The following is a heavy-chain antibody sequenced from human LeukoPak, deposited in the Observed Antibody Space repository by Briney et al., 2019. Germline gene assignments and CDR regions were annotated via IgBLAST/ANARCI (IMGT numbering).Heavy chain of an antibody. V-gene: IGHV3-11*01. D-gene: IGHD1-1*01. CDR3: ARVLSKQLK. J-gene: IGHJ4*02. CDR2: INSSGSTI. CDR1: GFTFSNYY. Sequence: GGSLRLSCAASGFTFSNYYMHWIRQAPGKGLEWISFINSSGSTIFQADSMKGRFTISRDNAKNTLYLQMNNLRAEDTAVYYWARVLSKQLKWGEGTLVTVYS.